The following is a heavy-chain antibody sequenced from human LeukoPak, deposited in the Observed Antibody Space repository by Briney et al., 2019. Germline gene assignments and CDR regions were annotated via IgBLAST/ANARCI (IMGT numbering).Heavy chain of an antibody. CDR3: AKDRGSGSYYSRDAFDI. J-gene: IGHJ3*02. Sequence: GGSPRLSCAASGFTFSSYGMHWVRQAPGKGLEWVAFIRYDGSNKYYADSVKGRFTISRDNSKNTLYLQMNSLRAEDTAVYYCAKDRGSGSYYSRDAFDIWGQGTMVTVSS. CDR2: IRYDGSNK. D-gene: IGHD3-10*01. CDR1: GFTFSSYG. V-gene: IGHV3-30*02.